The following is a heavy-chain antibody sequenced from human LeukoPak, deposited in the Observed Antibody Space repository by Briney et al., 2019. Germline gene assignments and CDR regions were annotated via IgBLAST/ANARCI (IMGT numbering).Heavy chain of an antibody. V-gene: IGHV3-30*18. J-gene: IGHJ4*02. CDR3: AKSDYSYDSSGYLGVDY. CDR1: GFSFSSYG. CDR2: ISYDGSHK. D-gene: IGHD3-22*01. Sequence: PGTSLRLSCAASGFSFSSYGMHWVRQGPGRGLGWVAVISYDGSHKYYADSVKGRFAISRDHSKNTLYLQMNSLRAEDTAVYYCAKSDYSYDSSGYLGVDYWGQGTLVTVSS.